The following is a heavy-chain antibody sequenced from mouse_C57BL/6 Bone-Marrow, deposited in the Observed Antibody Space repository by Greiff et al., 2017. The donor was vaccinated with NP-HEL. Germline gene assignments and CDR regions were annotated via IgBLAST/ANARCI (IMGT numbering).Heavy chain of an antibody. Sequence: VQLQQSGPELVKPGASVKISCKASGYTFTDYYMNWVKQSHGKSLEWIGDINPNNGGTSYNQKFKGKATLTVDKSSSTAYMELRSLTSEDSAVYYCARTGDDYDGAWFAYWGQGTLVTVSA. J-gene: IGHJ3*01. V-gene: IGHV1-26*01. CDR2: INPNNGGT. CDR1: GYTFTDYY. CDR3: ARTGDDYDGAWFAY. D-gene: IGHD2-4*01.